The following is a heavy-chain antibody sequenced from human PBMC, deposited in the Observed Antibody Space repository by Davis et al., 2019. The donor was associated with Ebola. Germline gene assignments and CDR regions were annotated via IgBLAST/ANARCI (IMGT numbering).Heavy chain of an antibody. V-gene: IGHV3-23*01. CDR3: AKSVKWELLRIYFDY. J-gene: IGHJ4*02. CDR2: ISGSGGST. Sequence: GESLKISCAASGFTSSNYAMTWVRQAPGKGLEWVSAISGSGGSTYYADSVKGRFTISRDNSKNTLYLQMNSLRAEDTAVYYCAKSVKWELLRIYFDYWGQGTLVTVSS. CDR1: GFTSSNYA. D-gene: IGHD1-26*01.